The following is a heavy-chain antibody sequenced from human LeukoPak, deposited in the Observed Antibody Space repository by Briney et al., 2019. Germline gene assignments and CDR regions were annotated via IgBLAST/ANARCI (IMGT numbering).Heavy chain of an antibody. D-gene: IGHD1-1*01. J-gene: IGHJ6*02. CDR1: GFTFSSYW. V-gene: IGHV3-74*01. Sequence: GGSLRLSCAASGFTFSSYWMHWVRQAPGKGLVWVSRINSDGSSTSYADSVKGRFTISRDNAKNTLYLQMKSLRDDDTAIYYCAKGNNYQVENYYGMYVWGQGTTVTVSS. CDR2: INSDGSST. CDR3: AKGNNYQVENYYGMYV.